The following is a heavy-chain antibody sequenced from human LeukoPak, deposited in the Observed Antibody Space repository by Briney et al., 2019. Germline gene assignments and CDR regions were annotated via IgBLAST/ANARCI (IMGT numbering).Heavy chain of an antibody. J-gene: IGHJ4*02. CDR3: AKERDGYGFDF. CDR2: ISGSGGNT. Sequence: GGSLRLSCAASGFTFNTYDMHWVRQAPGKGLQWVSGISGSGGNTYYADSVKGRFTISRDNSKNTLYLQMNSLRAGDTAVYYCAKERDGYGFDFWGQGTLVTVSS. V-gene: IGHV3-23*01. CDR1: GFTFNTYD. D-gene: IGHD5-24*01.